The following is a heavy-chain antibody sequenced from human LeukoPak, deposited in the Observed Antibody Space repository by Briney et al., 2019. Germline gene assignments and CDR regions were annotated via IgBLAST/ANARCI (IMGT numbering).Heavy chain of an antibody. CDR3: ARDVGSSGWYFRGRFDY. CDR2: IIPIFGTA. J-gene: IGHJ4*01. V-gene: IGHV1-69*13. CDR1: GGTFSSYA. D-gene: IGHD6-19*01. Sequence: SVKVSCKASGGTFSSYAISWVRQAPGQGLEWMGGIIPIFGTANYAQKFQGRVTITADESTSTAYMELSSLRSEDTAVYYCARDVGSSGWYFRGRFDYWGQEPWSPSPQ.